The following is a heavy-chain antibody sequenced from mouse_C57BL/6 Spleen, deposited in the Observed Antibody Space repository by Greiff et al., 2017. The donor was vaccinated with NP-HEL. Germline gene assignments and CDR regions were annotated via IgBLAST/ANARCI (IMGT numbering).Heavy chain of an antibody. CDR1: GYTFTSYW. Sequence: QVQLQQPGAELVRPGTSVKLSCKASGYTFTSYWMHWVKQRPGQGLEWIGVIDPSDSYTNYNQKFKGKAKLTVDTSSSRAYMQISSLTSEDSAVYYCARQDSNYVAWFAYWGQGTLVTVSA. J-gene: IGHJ3*01. CDR3: ARQDSNYVAWFAY. D-gene: IGHD2-5*01. CDR2: IDPSDSYT. V-gene: IGHV1-59*01.